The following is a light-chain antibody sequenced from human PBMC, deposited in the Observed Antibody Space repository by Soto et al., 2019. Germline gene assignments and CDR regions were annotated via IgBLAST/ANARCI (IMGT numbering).Light chain of an antibody. V-gene: IGLV2-11*01. CDR3: CSYAGSDTDV. CDR1: SSDVGAYNY. Sequence: QSVLTQPRSVSGSPGQSVTISCTGTSSDVGAYNYVSWYQQYPGKAPKLMIYQGTKRPSGVPDRFSGSKSGNTASLTISGLQAEDEADYFCCSYAGSDTDVFGGGTKLTVL. J-gene: IGLJ2*01. CDR2: QGT.